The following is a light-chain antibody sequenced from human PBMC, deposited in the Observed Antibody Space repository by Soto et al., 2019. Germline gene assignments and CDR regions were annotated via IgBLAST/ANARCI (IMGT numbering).Light chain of an antibody. J-gene: IGLJ2*01. CDR3: QTWGTGIVV. CDR1: SGHSNYA. Sequence: QLVLTQSPSASASLGASVKLTCTLSSGHSNYAIAWHQQQPEKGPRYLMKLNSDGSHNKGDGIPDRSSGSSSGTERYLTISSLQSEDEADYYCQTWGTGIVVFGGGTKLTVL. V-gene: IGLV4-69*01. CDR2: LNSDGSH.